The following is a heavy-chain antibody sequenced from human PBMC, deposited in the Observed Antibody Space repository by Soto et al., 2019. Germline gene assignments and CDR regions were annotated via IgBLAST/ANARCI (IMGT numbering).Heavy chain of an antibody. V-gene: IGHV3-30-3*01. CDR1: GFTFNSHT. CDR2: ISYDGSYK. Sequence: GGSLRLSCTASGFTFNSHTMHWVRQAPGEGLEWVAVISYDGSYKFYADSVKGRFTISRGNSKSTLYLQMNRLTAADTAIYYCAKDPVNYDILKDYYYYFDTWGQGTLVTVSS. D-gene: IGHD3-9*01. CDR3: AKDPVNYDILKDYYYYFDT. J-gene: IGHJ5*02.